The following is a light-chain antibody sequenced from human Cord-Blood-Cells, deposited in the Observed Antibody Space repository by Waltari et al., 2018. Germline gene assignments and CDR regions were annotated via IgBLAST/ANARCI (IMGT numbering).Light chain of an antibody. Sequence: EIVLTQSPATLPLSPGERATLSCTAIQSVSSYLAWYQQKPAQAPRLLIYDASNRATGIPARFSGSGSAADFALTISSLEREDFAVYYCQQRSNWPITFGQGTRLEIK. V-gene: IGKV3-11*01. CDR1: QSVSSY. CDR3: QQRSNWPIT. J-gene: IGKJ5*01. CDR2: DAS.